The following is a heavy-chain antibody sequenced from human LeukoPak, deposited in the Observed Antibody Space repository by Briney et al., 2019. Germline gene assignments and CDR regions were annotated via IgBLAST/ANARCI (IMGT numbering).Heavy chain of an antibody. Sequence: SQTLSLTCTVSGGSISSGGYYWSWIRQHPGEGLEWIGYIYYSGSTYYNPSLKSRVTISVDTSKNQFSLKLSSVTAADTAVFYCARVVPADIYYYYYMDVWGTGTTVTVSS. J-gene: IGHJ6*03. CDR3: ARVVPADIYYYYYMDV. V-gene: IGHV4-31*03. CDR1: GGSISSGGYY. CDR2: IYYSGST. D-gene: IGHD2-2*01.